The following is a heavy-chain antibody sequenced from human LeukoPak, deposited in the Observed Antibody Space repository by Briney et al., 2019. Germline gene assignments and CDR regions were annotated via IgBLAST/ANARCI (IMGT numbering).Heavy chain of an antibody. CDR1: GFTFSSYW. Sequence: GGSLRLSCAASGFTFSSYWMHWVRQAPGKGLVWVSRINSDGSSTSYADSVKGRFTISRDNTKNTLYLQMNSLRAEDTAVYYCAKDRHAPGRYCSSTSCFPFDSWGQGTLVTVSS. D-gene: IGHD2-2*01. V-gene: IGHV3-74*01. J-gene: IGHJ5*01. CDR3: AKDRHAPGRYCSSTSCFPFDS. CDR2: INSDGSST.